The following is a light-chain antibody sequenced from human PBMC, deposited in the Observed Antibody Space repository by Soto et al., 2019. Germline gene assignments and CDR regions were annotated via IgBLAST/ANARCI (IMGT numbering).Light chain of an antibody. J-gene: IGKJ1*01. Sequence: EIVLTQSPATLSLSPGERATLSCRASQSVSSYLAWYQQKPGQAPRLLIYDASNRATGIPARFSGSGSGTDFTLTITRLEPEDFAGYYCQQYVTSSPRTFGQGTKVEIX. CDR2: DAS. CDR3: QQYVTSSPRT. V-gene: IGKV3-11*01. CDR1: QSVSSY.